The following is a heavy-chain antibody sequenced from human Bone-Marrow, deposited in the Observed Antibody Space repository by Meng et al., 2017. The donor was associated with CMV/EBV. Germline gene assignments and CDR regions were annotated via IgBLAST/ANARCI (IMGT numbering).Heavy chain of an antibody. CDR1: GYTFTGYY. V-gene: IGHV1-2*02. J-gene: IGHJ5*02. D-gene: IGHD2-2*03. CDR3: ARDLDIVVVPAALNWFDP. CDR2: INPNSGGT. Sequence: ASVKVSCKASGYTFTGYYMHWVRQAPGQGLEWMGWINPNSGGTNYAQKFQGRVTMTRDTSISTAYMELSRLRSDDTAVYYCARDLDIVVVPAALNWFDPWGQETLVTFYS.